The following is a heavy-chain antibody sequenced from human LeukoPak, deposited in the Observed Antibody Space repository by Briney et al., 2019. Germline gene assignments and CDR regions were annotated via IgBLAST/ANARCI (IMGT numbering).Heavy chain of an antibody. V-gene: IGHV4-39*07. CDR3: ARGIYYYGSGSYYNYYYYYYMDV. CDR1: GGSISSSSYY. Sequence: SETLSLTCSVSGGSISSSSYYWGWIRQPPGKGLEWIGNIYYSGSTYYNPSLKSRVTISVDTSKNQFSLRLSSVTAADTAVYYCARGIYYYGSGSYYNYYYYYYMDVWGKGTTVTISS. CDR2: IYYSGST. J-gene: IGHJ6*03. D-gene: IGHD3-10*01.